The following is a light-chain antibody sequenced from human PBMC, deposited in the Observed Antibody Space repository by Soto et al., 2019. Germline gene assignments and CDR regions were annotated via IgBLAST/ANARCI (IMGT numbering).Light chain of an antibody. CDR2: DVS. CDR1: SSDVGAYNY. J-gene: IGLJ1*01. CDR3: SSYTNSKSYV. V-gene: IGLV2-14*03. Sequence: QSALTQPASVSGSPGQSITISCTGTSSDVGAYNYVSWYQQHPGKVPKLMIYDVSNRPSGVSNRFSGSKSGNTASLTLSGLQAEDGADYYCSSYTNSKSYVFGTGTKVTVL.